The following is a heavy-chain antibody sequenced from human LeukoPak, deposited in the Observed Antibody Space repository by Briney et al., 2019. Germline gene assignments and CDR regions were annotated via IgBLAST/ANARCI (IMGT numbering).Heavy chain of an antibody. V-gene: IGHV3-30*18. Sequence: GRSLRLSCVASGFTFSSYGMHWVRQAPGKGLEWVAVISNDGSNKYYADSVKGRFTISRDNSKNTLYLQMNSLRAEDTAVYYCAKDLRFLEWTFDYWGQGTLVTVSS. CDR3: AKDLRFLEWTFDY. CDR2: ISNDGSNK. J-gene: IGHJ4*02. CDR1: GFTFSSYG. D-gene: IGHD3-3*01.